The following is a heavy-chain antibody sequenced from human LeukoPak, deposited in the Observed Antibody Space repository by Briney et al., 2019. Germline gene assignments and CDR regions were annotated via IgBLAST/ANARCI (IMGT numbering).Heavy chain of an antibody. CDR3: ARYDSSGSTHYYYYYMDV. D-gene: IGHD3-22*01. Sequence: GGSLRLSCAASGFSFTTYWMSWIRQAPGKGLEWVSYISSSGSTIYYADSVKGRFTISRDNAKNSLYLQMNSLRAEDTAVYYCARYDSSGSTHYYYYYMDVWGKGTTVTVSS. V-gene: IGHV3-11*04. CDR1: GFSFTTYW. J-gene: IGHJ6*03. CDR2: ISSSGSTI.